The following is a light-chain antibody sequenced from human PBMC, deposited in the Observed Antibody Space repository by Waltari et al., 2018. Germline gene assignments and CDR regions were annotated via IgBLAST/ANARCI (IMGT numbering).Light chain of an antibody. V-gene: IGKV3-20*01. CDR3: QHYVRLPAT. J-gene: IGKJ1*01. Sequence: EIVLTQSPGSLSSSPGERVPLPCRASQIVSRALAWYQQKPGQAPRLLIFGASNRATGSPDRFSGSGSETDFSLTISRLEPEDFAVYYCQHYVRLPATFGRGTKVEIK. CDR1: QIVSRA. CDR2: GAS.